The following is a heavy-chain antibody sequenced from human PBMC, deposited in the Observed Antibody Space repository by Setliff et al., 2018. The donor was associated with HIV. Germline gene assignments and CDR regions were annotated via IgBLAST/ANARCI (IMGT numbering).Heavy chain of an antibody. V-gene: IGHV4-59*01. J-gene: IGHJ6*04. Sequence: GALRLSCAASGFTFSFYSMNWVRQAPGKGLEWIGTIDYTGYAFYNPSLKSRVTISIDTSKNRFFLKLNSVTAADTAIYYCARDLHQPGYFYYVDVWGKGTAVTVSS. D-gene: IGHD3-16*01. CDR3: ARDLHQPGYFYYVDV. CDR2: IDYTGYA. CDR1: GFTFSFYS.